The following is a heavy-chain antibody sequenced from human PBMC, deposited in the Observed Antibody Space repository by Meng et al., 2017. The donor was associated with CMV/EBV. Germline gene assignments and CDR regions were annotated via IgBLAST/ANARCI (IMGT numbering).Heavy chain of an antibody. CDR1: GVSISSYY. D-gene: IGHD1-26*01. Sequence: ESLKISCTVSGVSISSYYWSWIRQPPGKGLEWIGYIYYSGSTNYNPSLKSRVTISVDTSKNQFSLKLSSVTAADTAVYYCARGEGHSGSYYFYFDYWGQGTLVTVSS. J-gene: IGHJ4*02. CDR2: IYYSGST. V-gene: IGHV4-59*01. CDR3: ARGEGHSGSYYFYFDY.